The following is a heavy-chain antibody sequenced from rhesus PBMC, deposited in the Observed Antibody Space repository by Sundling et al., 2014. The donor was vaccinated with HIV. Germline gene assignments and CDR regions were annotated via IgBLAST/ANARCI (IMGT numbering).Heavy chain of an antibody. J-gene: IGHJ4*01. Sequence: EVQLVETGGGLVQPGGSLKLSCAASGFTFSTCGMTWVRQAPGKGLEWVSGINSGGGSTYYADSVKGRFTISRDNSKNTLSLQMNSLRAEDTAVYYCAKLWGDVVGTGDFDYWGQGVLVTVSS. CDR3: AKLWGDVVGTGDFDY. V-gene: IGHV3S42*01. D-gene: IGHD5-42*01. CDR2: INSGGGST. CDR1: GFTFSTCG.